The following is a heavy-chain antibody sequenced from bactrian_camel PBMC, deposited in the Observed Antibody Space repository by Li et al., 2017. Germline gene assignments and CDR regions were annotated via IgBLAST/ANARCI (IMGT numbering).Heavy chain of an antibody. CDR3: GRGRIAGTPEA. Sequence: QLVESGGGSAQAGGSMRLDCAVPGDTTSVYSMAWFRQAPGKEREGVARINTRYGVTYYSDSVKGRFTVSRDNVKNTVYLQTNSLTSEDTALYYCGRGRIAGTPEAWGQGTQVTVS. V-gene: IGHV3S54*01. CDR1: GDTTSVYS. CDR2: INTRYGVT. D-gene: IGHD6*01. J-gene: IGHJ6*01.